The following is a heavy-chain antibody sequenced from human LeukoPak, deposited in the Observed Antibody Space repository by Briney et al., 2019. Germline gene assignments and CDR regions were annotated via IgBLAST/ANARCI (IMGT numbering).Heavy chain of an antibody. J-gene: IGHJ4*02. CDR1: GFTFSSYS. CDR3: ARDLWWESGYDY. D-gene: IGHD5-12*01. V-gene: IGHV3-7*03. Sequence: PGGSLRLSCAASGFTFSSYSMNWVRQAPGKGLEWVANIKQDGSEKYYVDSVKGRFTISRDNAKNSLYLQMNSLRAEDTAVYYCARDLWWESGYDYWGQGTLVTVSS. CDR2: IKQDGSEK.